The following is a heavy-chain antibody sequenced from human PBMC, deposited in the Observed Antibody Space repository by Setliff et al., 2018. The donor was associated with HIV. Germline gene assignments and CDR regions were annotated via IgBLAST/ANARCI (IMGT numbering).Heavy chain of an antibody. CDR2: ISYDGSYK. J-gene: IGHJ6*03. D-gene: IGHD3-16*01. CDR1: GFTFSDYG. V-gene: IGHV3-30*19. CDR3: AKDWGSRLSYSFYYMDV. Sequence: PGGSLRLSCAASGFTFSDYGFHWVRQAPGKGLEWVAVISYDGSYKYYAESVKGRFTISRDNSRNTLYLQMNSLRTEDTAVYYCAKDWGSRLSYSFYYMDVWGKGTTVTVSS.